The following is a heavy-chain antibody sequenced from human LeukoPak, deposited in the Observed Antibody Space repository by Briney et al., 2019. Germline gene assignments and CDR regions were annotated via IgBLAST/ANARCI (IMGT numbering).Heavy chain of an antibody. Sequence: GSSVKVSCKASGGTFSSYAISWVRQAPGQGLEWMGRIIPIFDTANYAQKFQGRVTITTDESTSTAYMELSSLRSEDTAVYYCARVSSSSSYYYYYMDVWGKGTTVTVSS. D-gene: IGHD6-6*01. CDR1: GGTFSSYA. V-gene: IGHV1-69*05. CDR2: IIPIFDTA. J-gene: IGHJ6*03. CDR3: ARVSSSSSYYYYYMDV.